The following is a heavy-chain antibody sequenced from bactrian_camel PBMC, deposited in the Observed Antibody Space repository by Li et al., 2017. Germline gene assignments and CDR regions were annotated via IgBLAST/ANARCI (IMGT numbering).Heavy chain of an antibody. CDR2: MRIGNGFT. CDR3: AARGPYCYTKLSVRDFTY. J-gene: IGHJ6*01. Sequence: VQLVESGGGSVEAGGSLRLSCATGAAVFSVNCFAWFREIPGREREGVAAMRIGNGFTDYSDSVKGRFTISQDNAKNTVYLQMNSLKPEDTAMYYCAARGPYCYTKLSVRDFTYWGQGTQVTVS. V-gene: IGHV3S1*01. CDR1: AAVFSVNC. D-gene: IGHD2*01.